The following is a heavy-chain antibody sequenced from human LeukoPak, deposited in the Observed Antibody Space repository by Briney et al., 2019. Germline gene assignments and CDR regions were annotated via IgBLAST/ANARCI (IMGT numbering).Heavy chain of an antibody. CDR1: GGSISSDY. CDR2: IYYSGST. V-gene: IGHV4-59*01. CDR3: ATTYYDILTGSYYFDY. Sequence: SETLSLTCTVSGGSISSDYWSWIRQPPGKGLEWIGYIYYSGSTNYNPSLKSRVTISVDTSKNQFSLKLSSVTAADTAVYYCATTYYDILTGSYYFDYWGQGTLVTVSS. D-gene: IGHD3-9*01. J-gene: IGHJ4*02.